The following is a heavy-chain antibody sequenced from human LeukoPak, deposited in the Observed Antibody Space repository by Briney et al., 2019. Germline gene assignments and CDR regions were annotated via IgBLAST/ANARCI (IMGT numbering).Heavy chain of an antibody. CDR3: TRARLHHNYGSGTSFDY. Sequence: SQTLSLTCAISGDSLSSKSAAWNWIRQSPSRGLQWLGRTYYRSNWYNDYAESVKSRISINPDTSKNQFSLQLNSVTPEDTAVYFCTRARLHHNYGSGTSFDYWGQGTLVTVSS. D-gene: IGHD3-10*01. J-gene: IGHJ4*02. CDR1: GDSLSSKSAA. CDR2: TYYRSNWYN. V-gene: IGHV6-1*01.